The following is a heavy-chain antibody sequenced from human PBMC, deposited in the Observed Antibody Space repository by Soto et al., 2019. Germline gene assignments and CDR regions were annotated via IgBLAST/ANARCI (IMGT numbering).Heavy chain of an antibody. CDR1: ACAISITGFS. J-gene: IGHJ5*02. Sequence: SATLCPACTVSACAISITGFSRGWVRQPPGKGLEWIGCAYYSGNTYYNPSLKSRVTISVDTSGNQFSLRLNSVTAADTAVYYCTKVSSGWFDPWGQGTLVTVSS. CDR3: TKVSSGWFDP. CDR2: AYYSGNT. V-gene: IGHV4-39*01. D-gene: IGHD2-8*01.